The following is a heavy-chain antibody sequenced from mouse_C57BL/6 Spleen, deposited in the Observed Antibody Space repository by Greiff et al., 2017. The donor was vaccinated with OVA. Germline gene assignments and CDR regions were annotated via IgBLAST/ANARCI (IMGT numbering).Heavy chain of an antibody. Sequence: DVHLVESEGGLVQPGSSMKLSCTASGFTFSDYYMAWVRQVPEKGLEWVANINYDGSSTYYLDSLKSRFIISRDNAKNILYLQMSSLKSEDTATYYCARDRGDYPYYYAMDYWGQGTSVTVSS. V-gene: IGHV5-16*01. D-gene: IGHD2-4*01. CDR2: INYDGSST. CDR3: ARDRGDYPYYYAMDY. J-gene: IGHJ4*01. CDR1: GFTFSDYY.